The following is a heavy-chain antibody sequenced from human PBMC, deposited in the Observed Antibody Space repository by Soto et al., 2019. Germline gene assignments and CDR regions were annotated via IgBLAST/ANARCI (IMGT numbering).Heavy chain of an antibody. V-gene: IGHV3-23*01. CDR3: AQRGGSGYYGAFDY. Sequence: GGSLRLSCAASGFTFATFAMSWVRQAPGKGLEWVSGLSDSGGITYYADSVRGRFTISRDNSKNKLYLQMNSLRGDDTAVYYCAQRGGSGYYGAFDYWGHGXLVTVSS. D-gene: IGHD3-22*01. CDR1: GFTFATFA. J-gene: IGHJ4*01. CDR2: LSDSGGIT.